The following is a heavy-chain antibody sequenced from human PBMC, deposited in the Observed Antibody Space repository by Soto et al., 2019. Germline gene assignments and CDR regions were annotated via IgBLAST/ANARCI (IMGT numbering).Heavy chain of an antibody. D-gene: IGHD6-13*01. CDR1: GFTFSSYG. CDR2: IWYDGSNK. Sequence: PGGSLRLSCAASGFTFSSYGMHWVRQAPGKGLEWVAVIWYDGSNKYYADFVKGRFTISRDNSKNTLYLQMNSLRAEDTAVYYCARDRGLRQQSQYFDYWGQGTLVTVSS. V-gene: IGHV3-33*01. J-gene: IGHJ4*02. CDR3: ARDRGLRQQSQYFDY.